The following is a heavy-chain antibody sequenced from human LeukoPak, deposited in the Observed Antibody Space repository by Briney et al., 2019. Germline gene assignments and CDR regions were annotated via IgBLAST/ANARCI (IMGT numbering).Heavy chain of an antibody. D-gene: IGHD5-18*01. CDR1: GFTFSSYA. CDR2: ISGSGGST. Sequence: GGSLRLSCAASGFTFSSYAMSWVRQAPGKGLEWVSAISGSGGSTYYADSVKGRFTISRVNSKNTLYLQMNSLRAEDTAVYYCARRRGYSYGNYYYYGMDVWGQGTTVTVSS. J-gene: IGHJ6*02. CDR3: ARRRGYSYGNYYYYGMDV. V-gene: IGHV3-23*01.